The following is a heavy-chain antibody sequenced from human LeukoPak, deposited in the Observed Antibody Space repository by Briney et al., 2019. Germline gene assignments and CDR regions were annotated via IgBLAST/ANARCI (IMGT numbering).Heavy chain of an antibody. V-gene: IGHV1-69*04. D-gene: IGHD2-2*01. CDR2: IIPILGIA. Sequence: SVKVSCKAPGGTFSSYAISWVRQAPGQGLEWMGRIIPILGIANYAQKFQGRVTITADKSTSTAYMELSSLRSEDTAVYYCARVVVPAAANWFDPWGQGTLVTVSS. CDR1: GGTFSSYA. CDR3: ARVVVPAAANWFDP. J-gene: IGHJ5*02.